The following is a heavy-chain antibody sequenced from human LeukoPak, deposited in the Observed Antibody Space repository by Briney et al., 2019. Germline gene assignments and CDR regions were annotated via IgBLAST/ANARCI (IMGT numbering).Heavy chain of an antibody. Sequence: PSETLSLTCTVSGGSISSSSYYWGWIRQPPGKGLEWIGSIYYSGSTYYNPSLKSRVTISVDTSKNQFSLKLSSVTAADTAVYYCARGVQIYSSRSFYYFDYWGQGTLVTVSS. D-gene: IGHD6-13*01. CDR2: IYYSGST. J-gene: IGHJ4*02. CDR1: GGSISSSSYY. CDR3: ARGVQIYSSRSFYYFDY. V-gene: IGHV4-39*01.